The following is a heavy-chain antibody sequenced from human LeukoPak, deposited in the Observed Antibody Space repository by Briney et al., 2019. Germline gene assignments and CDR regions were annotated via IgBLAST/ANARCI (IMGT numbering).Heavy chain of an antibody. V-gene: IGHV1-69*06. J-gene: IGHJ4*02. CDR1: GGTFSSYA. D-gene: IGHD5-12*01. CDR2: IIPIFGTA. Sequence: GSSVKVSCKASGGTFSSYAISWVRQAPGQGLEWMGRIIPIFGTANYAQKFQGRVTITADKSTSTAYMELSSLRSEDTAVYYCATAAHIVATIYYFDYWGQGTLVTVSS. CDR3: ATAAHIVATIYYFDY.